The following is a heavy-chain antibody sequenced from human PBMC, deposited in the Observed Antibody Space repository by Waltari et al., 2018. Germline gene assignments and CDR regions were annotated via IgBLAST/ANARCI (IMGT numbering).Heavy chain of an antibody. CDR2: IIPILGIA. Sequence: QVQLVQSGAEVKKPGSSVKVSCKASGGTFSSYAISWVRQAPGQGLEWMGGIIPILGIANYAQKFQGRVTITRNTSISTAYMELSSLRSEDTAVYYCARGPPVVVIAGMQTNNWFDPWGQGTLVTVSS. V-gene: IGHV1-69*04. CDR1: GGTFSSYA. D-gene: IGHD2-21*01. J-gene: IGHJ5*02. CDR3: ARGPPVVVIAGMQTNNWFDP.